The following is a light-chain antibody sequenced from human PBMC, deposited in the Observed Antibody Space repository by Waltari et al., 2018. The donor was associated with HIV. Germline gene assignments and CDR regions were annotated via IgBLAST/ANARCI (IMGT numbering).Light chain of an antibody. CDR2: EVS. CDR1: TSDFNDNNY. V-gene: IGLV2-14*01. Sequence: QSALIQLASVSGSPGQSVTIPCTGTTSDFNDNNYVSWFQQHPGRAPKLIIFEVSYRPSGVSDRFSGSKSGSTASLTISGLQTEDEADYYCSSYKTRNSVVFGGG. J-gene: IGLJ2*01. CDR3: SSYKTRNSVV.